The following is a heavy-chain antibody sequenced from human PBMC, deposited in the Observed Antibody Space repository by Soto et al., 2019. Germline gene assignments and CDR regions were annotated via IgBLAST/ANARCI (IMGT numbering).Heavy chain of an antibody. CDR2: ISGGGGDT. CDR3: VRSFTWYSEADY. Sequence: VQLLESGGGLVQPGGSLRLSCAASGFAYSSYALSWVRQAPGKGLEWVSSISGGGGDTSYADSVRGRFTISRDNSRNTLYLQLNSLRAEDAALYYCVRSFTWYSEADYWGQGTLVTVSS. D-gene: IGHD6-13*01. V-gene: IGHV3-23*01. CDR1: GFAYSSYA. J-gene: IGHJ4*02.